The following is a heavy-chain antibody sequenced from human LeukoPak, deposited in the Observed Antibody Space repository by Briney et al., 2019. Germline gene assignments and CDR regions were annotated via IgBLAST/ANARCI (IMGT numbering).Heavy chain of an antibody. D-gene: IGHD2-2*01. CDR2: ISAYNGNT. CDR3: TRDQVGYCGSSSCSPCDY. CDR1: GYTLARYG. Sequence: ASVKVSCKASGYTLARYGLHWVRQAPGKGLEWMGWISAYNGNTNYAQRLQGRVTMTTDSSTTTAYMELRSLRSDDTAIYYCTRDQVGYCGSSSCSPCDYWGQGTLVTVSS. V-gene: IGHV1-18*01. J-gene: IGHJ4*02.